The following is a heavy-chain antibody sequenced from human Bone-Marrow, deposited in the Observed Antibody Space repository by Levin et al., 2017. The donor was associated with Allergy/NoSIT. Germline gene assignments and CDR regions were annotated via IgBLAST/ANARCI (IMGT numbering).Heavy chain of an antibody. J-gene: IGHJ3*01. CDR2: ISSSGGTK. CDR1: GFTFRSYE. D-gene: IGHD6-19*01. Sequence: GGSLRLSCAGSGFTFRSYEMNWVRQAPGKGLEWVSYISSSGGTKYYADSVKGRLTISRDNAKNSLFLQMNGLRAEDTAVSYCAGEKTSVIQRSGWSDAFDFWGQGTMVTVSS. V-gene: IGHV3-48*03. CDR3: AGEKTSVIQRSGWSDAFDF.